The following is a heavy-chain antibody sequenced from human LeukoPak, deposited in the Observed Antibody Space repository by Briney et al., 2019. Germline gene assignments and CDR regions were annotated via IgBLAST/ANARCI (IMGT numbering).Heavy chain of an antibody. CDR3: ARDRGRHYYGSGSYYFPFDY. CDR2: IIPIFGTA. D-gene: IGHD3-10*01. J-gene: IGHJ4*02. Sequence: SVKVSCKASGYTFTSYGISWVRQAPGQGLEWMGGIIPIFGTANYAQKFQGRVTITADESTSTAYMELSSLRSEDTAVYYCARDRGRHYYGSGSYYFPFDYWGQGTLVTVSS. CDR1: GYTFTSYG. V-gene: IGHV1-69*13.